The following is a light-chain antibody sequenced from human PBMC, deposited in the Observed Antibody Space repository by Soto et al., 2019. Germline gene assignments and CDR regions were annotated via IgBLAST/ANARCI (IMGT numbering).Light chain of an antibody. J-gene: IGLJ3*02. CDR1: NIDVGAYTF. CDR2: AVS. Sequence: QSVLTQPRSVSGSPGQSVTISCTVTNIDVGAYTFVSWYQQLPGKAPKLIISAVSYRPSGVPDRFSGSKSGTSASLAIRGRRDEDETDYCCTTWDDSLSGWVFGGGTKHTVL. CDR3: TTWDDSLSGWV. V-gene: IGLV2-11*01.